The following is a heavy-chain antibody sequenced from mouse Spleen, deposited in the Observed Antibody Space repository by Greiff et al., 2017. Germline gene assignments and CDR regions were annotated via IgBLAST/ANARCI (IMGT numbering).Heavy chain of an antibody. D-gene: IGHD1-1*01. CDR2: INPYNGGT. CDR1: GYTFTDYY. Sequence: EVQLKESGPVLVKPGASVKMSCKASGYTFTDYYMNWVKQSHGKSLEWIGVINPYNGGTSYNQKFKGKATLTVDKSSSTAYMELNSLTSEDSAVYYCARRPFYYYDGSNDYWGQGTTLTVSS. J-gene: IGHJ2*01. CDR3: ARRPFYYYDGSNDY. V-gene: IGHV1-19*01.